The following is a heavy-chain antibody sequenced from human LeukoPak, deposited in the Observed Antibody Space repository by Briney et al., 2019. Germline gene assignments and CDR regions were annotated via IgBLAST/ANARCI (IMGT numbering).Heavy chain of an antibody. J-gene: IGHJ4*02. Sequence: GGPLRLSCAASGFTFSNYAMHWVRQAPGKGLEWVAVISDDGSNKYYGDSVKGRFTISRDNSKNTVYLQMNSLRAEDTAVYYCAKDRYSSGWYSDFDYWGQGTLVTVSS. D-gene: IGHD6-19*01. CDR3: AKDRYSSGWYSDFDY. CDR1: GFTFSNYA. V-gene: IGHV3-30*18. CDR2: ISDDGSNK.